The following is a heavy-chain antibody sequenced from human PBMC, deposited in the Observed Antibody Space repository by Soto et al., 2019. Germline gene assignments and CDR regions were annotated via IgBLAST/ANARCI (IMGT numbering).Heavy chain of an antibody. CDR2: INAGNGNT. Sequence: QVQLVQSGAEVKKPGASVKVSCKASGYTFTSYAMHWVRQAPGQRLEWMGWINAGNGNTKYSQKFQGRVTITRDTRASTAYMELSRLRSEVTAVYYCARAGGCSNTRCDDCIGGSCQRAVGAFDIWGQGTMVTVSS. D-gene: IGHD2-15*01. J-gene: IGHJ3*02. CDR3: ARAGGCSNTRCDDCIGGSCQRAVGAFDI. CDR1: GYTFTSYA. V-gene: IGHV1-3*01.